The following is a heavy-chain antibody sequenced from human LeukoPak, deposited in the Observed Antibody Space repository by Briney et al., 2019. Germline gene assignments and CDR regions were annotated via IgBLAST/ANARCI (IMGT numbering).Heavy chain of an antibody. CDR1: GFTFSSYW. CDR2: IKQDGSEK. CDR3: ARDHCSSTSCHNDY. Sequence: GGSLRLSCAASGFTFSSYWMSWVRQAPGKGLEWVANIKQDGSEKYYVDSVKGRFTIFRDNAKNSLYLQMNSLRAEDTAVYYCARDHCSSTSCHNDYWGQGTLVTVSS. J-gene: IGHJ4*02. D-gene: IGHD2-2*01. V-gene: IGHV3-7*01.